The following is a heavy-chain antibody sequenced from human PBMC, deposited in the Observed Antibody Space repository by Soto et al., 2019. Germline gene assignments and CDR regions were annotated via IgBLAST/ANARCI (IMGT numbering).Heavy chain of an antibody. CDR3: ARSDYDSSGYYLVGAFDI. J-gene: IGHJ3*02. Sequence: GASVKVSCKASGGTFSSYAISWVRQAPGQGLEWMGGIIPIFGTANYARKFQGRVTITADESTSTAYMELSSLRSEDTAVYYCARSDYDSSGYYLVGAFDIWGQGTMVTVSS. V-gene: IGHV1-69*13. CDR1: GGTFSSYA. D-gene: IGHD3-22*01. CDR2: IIPIFGTA.